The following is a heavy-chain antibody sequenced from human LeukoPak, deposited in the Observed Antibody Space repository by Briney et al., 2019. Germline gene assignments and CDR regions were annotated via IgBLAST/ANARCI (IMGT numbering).Heavy chain of an antibody. Sequence: SQTLSLTCTVSGGSISSGGYYWSWIRQHPGKGLEWIGYIYYSGSTYYNPSLKSRVTISVDTSKNQSSLKLGSVTAADTAVYYCAREAVRGPNYFDYWGQGTLVTVSS. V-gene: IGHV4-31*03. J-gene: IGHJ4*02. CDR1: GGSISSGGYY. CDR3: AREAVRGPNYFDY. D-gene: IGHD3-16*01. CDR2: IYYSGST.